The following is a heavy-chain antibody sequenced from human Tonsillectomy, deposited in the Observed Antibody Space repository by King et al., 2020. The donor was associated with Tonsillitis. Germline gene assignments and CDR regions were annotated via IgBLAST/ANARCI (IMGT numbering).Heavy chain of an antibody. J-gene: IGHJ4*02. Sequence: VQLVESGGGLVQPGGSLRLSCEASGFTFGTYWMNWVCQAPGKGLEWVANIKKDGSERAYVNSVMGRFTISRDNAKNSLYLQMNSLRGEDTAVYYCVAGSGWLFDFWGQGTLVTVSS. CDR1: GFTFGTYW. CDR3: VAGSGWLFDF. CDR2: IKKDGSER. D-gene: IGHD6-19*01. V-gene: IGHV3-7*01.